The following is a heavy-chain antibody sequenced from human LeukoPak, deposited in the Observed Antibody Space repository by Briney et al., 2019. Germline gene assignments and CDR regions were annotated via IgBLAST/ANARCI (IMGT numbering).Heavy chain of an antibody. Sequence: PGGSLRLSCAASGFTFSSYSMKWVRQAPGKGLEWVSSISSSSSYIYYADSVKGRFTISRDNAKNSLYLQMNSLRAEDTAVYYCASSGRSSRSGLDYWGQGTLVTVSS. CDR3: ASSGRSSRSGLDY. V-gene: IGHV3-21*01. CDR1: GFTFSSYS. J-gene: IGHJ4*02. CDR2: ISSSSSYI. D-gene: IGHD1-26*01.